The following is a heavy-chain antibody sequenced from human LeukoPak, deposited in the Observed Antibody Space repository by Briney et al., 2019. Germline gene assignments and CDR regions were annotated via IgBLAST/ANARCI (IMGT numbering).Heavy chain of an antibody. Sequence: GGSLRLSCAASGFTFSSYSMNWVRQAPGKGLEWVSSISSSSSYIYYADSVKGRFTISRDNAKNSLYLRMNSLRAEDTAVYYCARAQYNWNCGSCPFDYWGQGTLVTVSS. CDR2: ISSSSSYI. V-gene: IGHV3-21*01. CDR1: GFTFSSYS. CDR3: ARAQYNWNCGSCPFDY. D-gene: IGHD1-7*01. J-gene: IGHJ4*02.